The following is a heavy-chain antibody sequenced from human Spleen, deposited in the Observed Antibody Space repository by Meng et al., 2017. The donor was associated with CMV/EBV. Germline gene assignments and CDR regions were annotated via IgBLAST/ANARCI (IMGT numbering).Heavy chain of an antibody. CDR1: GYTFTSYD. Sequence: ASVKVSCKASGYTFTSYDINWVRQAPGQGLEWMGIINPSGGSTSYAQKFQGRVTMTRDTSTSTVYMELSSLRSEDTAVYYCAREGQGNHYYGSGNRQYNYYGMDVWGQGTTVTVSS. V-gene: IGHV1-46*01. D-gene: IGHD3-10*01. CDR2: INPSGGST. CDR3: AREGQGNHYYGSGNRQYNYYGMDV. J-gene: IGHJ6*02.